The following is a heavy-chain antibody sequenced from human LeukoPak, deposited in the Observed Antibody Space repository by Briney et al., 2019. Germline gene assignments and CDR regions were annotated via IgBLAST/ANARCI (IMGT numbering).Heavy chain of an antibody. CDR3: ARVPYGGSSGS. D-gene: IGHD2-15*01. Sequence: GGSLSLSCAASGFPFNSYWMSWVRQAPGKGLEWVANINQDGSVKFYVDSVKGRFTISRDNSKNTLYLQMNSLRAEDTAVYYCARVPYGGSSGSWGQGTLVTVSS. CDR1: GFPFNSYW. V-gene: IGHV3-7*03. J-gene: IGHJ5*02. CDR2: INQDGSVK.